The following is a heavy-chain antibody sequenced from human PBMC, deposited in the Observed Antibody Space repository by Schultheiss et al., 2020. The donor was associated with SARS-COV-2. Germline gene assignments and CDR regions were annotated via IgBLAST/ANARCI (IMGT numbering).Heavy chain of an antibody. V-gene: IGHV4-59*08. D-gene: IGHD3-3*01. CDR2: IYYIGSP. J-gene: IGHJ6*03. CDR3: ARGPDYDFWSGAYYYYMDV. CDR1: GGSISSYY. Sequence: SQTLSLTCTVSGGSISSYYWSWIRLPPGKGLEWIGYIYYIGSPNYNPSLKSRVSISVDTSKNQISLKLTSVTAADTAVYYCARGPDYDFWSGAYYYYMDVWGKGTTVTVSS.